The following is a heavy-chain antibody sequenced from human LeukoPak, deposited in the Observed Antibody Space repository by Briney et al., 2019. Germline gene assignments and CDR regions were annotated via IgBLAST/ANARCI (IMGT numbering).Heavy chain of an antibody. V-gene: IGHV3-23*01. J-gene: IGHJ5*02. D-gene: IGHD3-10*01. Sequence: PGGSLRLSCAASGFTFSSYAMCWVRQAPGKGLEWVSAISGSGGSTYYADSVKGRFTISRDNSKNTLYLQMNSLRAEETAVYCCAKNGLLWCGESHNWFDPWGQGTLVTVSS. CDR1: GFTFSSYA. CDR3: AKNGLLWCGESHNWFDP. CDR2: ISGSGGST.